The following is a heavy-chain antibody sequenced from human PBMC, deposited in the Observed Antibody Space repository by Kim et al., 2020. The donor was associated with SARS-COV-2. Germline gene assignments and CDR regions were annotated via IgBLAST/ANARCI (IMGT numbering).Heavy chain of an antibody. D-gene: IGHD3-10*01. Sequence: GKGRCPSSRDNAKNSLYLQMNSLRDEDTAVYYCVRDRYSGSGSYTWLFDYWGQGTLVTVSS. J-gene: IGHJ4*02. V-gene: IGHV3-48*02. CDR3: VRDRYSGSGSYTWLFDY.